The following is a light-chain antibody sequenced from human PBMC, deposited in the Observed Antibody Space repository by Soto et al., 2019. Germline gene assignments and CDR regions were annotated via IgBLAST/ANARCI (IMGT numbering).Light chain of an antibody. CDR3: QVWDSSSDHRV. CDR2: YDS. CDR1: NIGSKS. J-gene: IGLJ3*02. V-gene: IGLV3-21*04. Sequence: SYVLTQPPSVSVAPVKTARITCGGNNIGSKSVHWYQQKPGQAPVLVIYYDSDRPSGIPERFSGSNSGNTATLTISRVEAGDEADYYCQVWDSSSDHRVFGGGTKVTVL.